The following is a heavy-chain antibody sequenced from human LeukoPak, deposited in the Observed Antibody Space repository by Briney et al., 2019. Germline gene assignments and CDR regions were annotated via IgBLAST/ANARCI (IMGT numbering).Heavy chain of an antibody. D-gene: IGHD3-22*01. Sequence: PSETLSLTCIVSGGSIGTYYWSWIRQPPGKGLEWIGHIYYSGSIDYNPSLRSRVTISVDTSKNQFSLRLSSVTAADTAVYYCARDRSDGSGYYGYYFDYWGQGTLVSVSS. CDR1: GGSIGTYY. CDR2: IYYSGSI. V-gene: IGHV4-59*01. J-gene: IGHJ4*02. CDR3: ARDRSDGSGYYGYYFDY.